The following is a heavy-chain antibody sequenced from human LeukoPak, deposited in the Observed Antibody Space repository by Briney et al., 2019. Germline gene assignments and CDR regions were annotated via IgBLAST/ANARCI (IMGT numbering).Heavy chain of an antibody. D-gene: IGHD2-15*01. CDR3: ARDRLVVAVYYYYYYGMDV. J-gene: IGHJ6*02. Sequence: GGSLRLSCAASGFTFSSYSMNWVRQAPGKGLEWVSSISSSSSYIYYADSVKGRFTISRDNAKNSLYLQMNSLRAEDTAVYYCARDRLVVAVYYYYYYGMDVWGQGTTVTVSS. V-gene: IGHV3-21*01. CDR2: ISSSSSYI. CDR1: GFTFSSYS.